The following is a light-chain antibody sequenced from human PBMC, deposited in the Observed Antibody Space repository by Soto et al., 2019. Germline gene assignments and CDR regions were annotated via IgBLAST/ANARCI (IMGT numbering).Light chain of an antibody. V-gene: IGLV2-23*01. Sequence: QSALTQPASVSASPGQSITISCTGTSSNVGTYDLVSWYQHHPGKAPKLIIYEGTKRPSGISSRFSGSKSGNTASLTISGLQAEDDADYYCCSFAGGAALVFGGGTQLTVL. J-gene: IGLJ2*01. CDR1: SSNVGTYDL. CDR2: EGT. CDR3: CSFAGGAALV.